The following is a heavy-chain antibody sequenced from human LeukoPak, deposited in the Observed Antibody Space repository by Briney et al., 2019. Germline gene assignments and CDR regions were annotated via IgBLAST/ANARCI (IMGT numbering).Heavy chain of an antibody. CDR2: IIPIFGTA. D-gene: IGHD3-22*01. CDR3: ARESTDYYDSSGYYYGPVY. V-gene: IGHV1-69*13. CDR1: GGTFSSYA. J-gene: IGHJ4*02. Sequence: SVKVSCKASGGTFSSYAISWMRQAPGQGLEWMRGIIPIFGTANYAQKFQGRVTITADESTSTAYMELSNLRSEDTAVYYCARESTDYYDSSGYYYGPVYWGQGTLVTVSS.